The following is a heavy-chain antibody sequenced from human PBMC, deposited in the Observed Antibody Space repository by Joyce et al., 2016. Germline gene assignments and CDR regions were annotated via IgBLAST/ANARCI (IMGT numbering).Heavy chain of an antibody. Sequence: EVQLVQSGAEVKKPGESLKISCKGSGYTVTSYWIAWVRQMPGKGLELMGIIYPGDSDTKYSPSFEGQVTISADKSITTAYLQWSSLKASDTAVYYCARGDYWSGYPDYWGQGTLVTVSS. CDR1: GYTVTSYW. CDR2: IYPGDSDT. V-gene: IGHV5-51*03. J-gene: IGHJ4*02. CDR3: ARGDYWSGYPDY. D-gene: IGHD3-3*01.